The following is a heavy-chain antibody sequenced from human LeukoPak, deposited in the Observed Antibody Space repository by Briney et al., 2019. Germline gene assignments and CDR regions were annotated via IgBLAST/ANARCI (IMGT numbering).Heavy chain of an antibody. D-gene: IGHD1-1*01. V-gene: IGHV4-30-4*08. CDR2: IYYSGST. J-gene: IGHJ5*02. CDR1: GGSISGGDYY. Sequence: PSETLSPTCTVSGGSISGGDYYWSWIRQPPGKGLEWIGYIYYSGSTYYNPSLKSRVIISVDTSKNQFSLNLSSVTAADTAVYFCARVSTGTAYPWGQGTLVTVSS. CDR3: ARVSTGTAYP.